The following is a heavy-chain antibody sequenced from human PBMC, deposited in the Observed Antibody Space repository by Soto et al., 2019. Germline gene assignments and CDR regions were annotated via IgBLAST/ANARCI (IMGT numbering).Heavy chain of an antibody. Sequence: QVQLVQSGAEVEKPGASVKVSCKASGYTFTSYYMHWVRQAPGQGLEWMGIINPSGGSTSYAQKFQGRVTMTRDTSTSTVYMELSSLRSEDTAVYYCARFRGGIAVAEPGVAFDIWGQGTMVTVSS. J-gene: IGHJ3*02. V-gene: IGHV1-46*01. CDR1: GYTFTSYY. CDR3: ARFRGGIAVAEPGVAFDI. CDR2: INPSGGST. D-gene: IGHD6-19*01.